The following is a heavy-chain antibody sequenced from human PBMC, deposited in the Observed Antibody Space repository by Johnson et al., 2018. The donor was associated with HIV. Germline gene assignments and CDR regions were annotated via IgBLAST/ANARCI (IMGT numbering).Heavy chain of an antibody. D-gene: IGHD3-16*01. CDR2: INSDGSST. CDR3: ARERITLSWGAFDI. V-gene: IGHV3-74*01. J-gene: IGHJ3*02. Sequence: VQLVESGGGLVQPGGSLRLSCAASGFTFSSYWMHWVRQAPGKGLVWVSRINSDGSSTSSADSVKGRFTISRDNAKNTLYLQIHSLRAEETAVYYCARERITLSWGAFDIWGQGTMVTVSS. CDR1: GFTFSSYW.